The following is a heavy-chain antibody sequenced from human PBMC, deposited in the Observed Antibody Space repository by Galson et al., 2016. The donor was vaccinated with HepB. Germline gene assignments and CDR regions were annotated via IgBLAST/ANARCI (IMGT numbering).Heavy chain of an antibody. CDR1: AFLVTSNY. Sequence: SLRLSCAASAFLVTSNYMTWVRQAPGKGLTWVSVIYSNGATHYAGSVKGRFTVSRDHSKNTLYLQMNNLRPEDTAVYYCARDSGYGDFWRFDLWGQGALVSVSS. V-gene: IGHV3-66*01. CDR2: IYSNGAT. J-gene: IGHJ4*02. D-gene: IGHD3-3*01. CDR3: ARDSGYGDFWRFDL.